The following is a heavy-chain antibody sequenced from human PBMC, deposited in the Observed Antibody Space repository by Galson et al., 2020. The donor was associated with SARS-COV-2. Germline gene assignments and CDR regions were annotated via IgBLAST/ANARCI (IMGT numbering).Heavy chain of an antibody. D-gene: IGHD2-21*01. Sequence: GASPKTSCKGSGYSITCYWIGLVRQMPGKGLEWIGMIYPADTETIYRPPLQGQVSISAESSTTTAFLQWNRLRAADTAMYYCAGHLSRHVMNAVYFDCWGQGTLVTVSS. CDR2: IYPADTET. CDR3: AGHLSRHVMNAVYFDC. CDR1: GYSITCYW. J-gene: IGHJ4*02. V-gene: IGHV5-51*01.